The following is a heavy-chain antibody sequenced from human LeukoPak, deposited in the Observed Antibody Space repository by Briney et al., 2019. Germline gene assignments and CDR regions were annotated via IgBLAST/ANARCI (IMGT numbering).Heavy chain of an antibody. CDR1: GFTFNNYA. Sequence: GGSLRLSCAASGFTFNNYAMGWVRQAPGKGLEWISVIADSGGSTYYAGSVKGRFTISRDNSKNTLYLQMNSLRAEDTAVYYCARSSGWRFDYWGQGTLVTVSS. CDR3: ARSSGWRFDY. J-gene: IGHJ4*02. V-gene: IGHV3-23*01. D-gene: IGHD6-19*01. CDR2: IADSGGST.